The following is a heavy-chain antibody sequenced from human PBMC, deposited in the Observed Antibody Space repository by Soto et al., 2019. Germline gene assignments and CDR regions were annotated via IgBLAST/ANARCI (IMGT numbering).Heavy chain of an antibody. Sequence: PGESLKISCKASGYNFPNYWIGWVCQMPGKGLDWMGIIYPGDSDTRYSPSFQGQVTISADKSISTAYLQWSSLKASDTAIYYCARRVVVTAEKYFYDYWGQGTLVTVSS. D-gene: IGHD2-21*02. J-gene: IGHJ4*02. CDR1: GYNFPNYW. CDR2: IYPGDSDT. V-gene: IGHV5-51*01. CDR3: ARRVVVTAEKYFYDY.